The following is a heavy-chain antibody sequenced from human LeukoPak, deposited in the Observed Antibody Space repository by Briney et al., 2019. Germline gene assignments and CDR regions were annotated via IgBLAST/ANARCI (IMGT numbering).Heavy chain of an antibody. D-gene: IGHD3-22*01. CDR3: ATNQPHYYDSSGYYY. CDR2: TRNKANSYTT. CDR1: GFTFSDHY. Sequence: GGSLRLSCAASGFTFSDHYMDWVRQAPGKGLEWVGRTRNKANSYTTEYAASVKGRFTISRDDSKNSLYLQMNSLKTEDTAVYYCATNQPHYYDSSGYYYWGQGTLVTVSS. J-gene: IGHJ4*02. V-gene: IGHV3-72*01.